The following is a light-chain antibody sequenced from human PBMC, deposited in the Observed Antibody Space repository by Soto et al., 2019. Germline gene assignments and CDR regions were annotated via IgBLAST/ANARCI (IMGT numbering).Light chain of an antibody. V-gene: IGKV3-20*01. CDR1: QSVDIS. CDR2: GAS. CDR3: QQYGSSGT. J-gene: IGKJ1*01. Sequence: EIVLTQSPATLSVSPGERVILSCRASQSVDISLAWYQQKPGQAPRLLIYGASTRATDMPGTFSGRGSGTDFTLTISRLEPEDFAVYYCQQYGSSGTFGQGTKVDI.